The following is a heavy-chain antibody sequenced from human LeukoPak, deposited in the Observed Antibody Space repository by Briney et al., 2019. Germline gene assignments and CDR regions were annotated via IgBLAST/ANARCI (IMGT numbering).Heavy chain of an antibody. CDR1: GGTFTSYA. D-gene: IGHD4-17*01. V-gene: IGHV1-69*13. J-gene: IGHJ4*02. Sequence: SVKVSCKASGGTFTSYASSWVRQAPGQGLEWMGGIIPIFGTANYAQKFQGRVTITADESTSPEYLMLSSLRSEDTALYYCARFSSCGDYVTSNFDYWGQGTLVTVSS. CDR3: ARFSSCGDYVTSNFDY. CDR2: IIPIFGTA.